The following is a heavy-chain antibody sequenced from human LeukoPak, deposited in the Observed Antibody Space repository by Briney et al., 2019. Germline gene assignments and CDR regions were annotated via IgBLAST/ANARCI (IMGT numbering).Heavy chain of an antibody. CDR1: GGSISSYY. V-gene: IGHV4-59*01. D-gene: IGHD5-18*01. CDR2: IYYSGST. CDR3: ARGHSYGYGVAFDI. J-gene: IGHJ3*02. Sequence: SETLSLACTVSGGSISSYYWSWIRQPPGKGLEWIGYIYYSGSTNYNLSLKRGVTISVDTAKNQFSLKLSSVTAADTAVYYCARGHSYGYGVAFDIWGQGTMVTVSS.